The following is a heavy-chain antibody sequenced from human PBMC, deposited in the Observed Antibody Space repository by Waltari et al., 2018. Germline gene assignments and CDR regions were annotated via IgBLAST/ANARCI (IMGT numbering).Heavy chain of an antibody. J-gene: IGHJ4*02. D-gene: IGHD3-9*01. CDR1: GFTLSDYA. CDR2: VSRSGNGK. CDR3: AKLMRDILTGPDY. Sequence: EVQLLESGGGLVQPGRPLRLTCVASGFTLSDYAMSWVRQAPGKGVEGVSIVSRSGNGKYYADSVKGRFSIARDTSKNTLYLHMSSLRVEDTAVYYCAKLMRDILTGPDYWGQGTLVTVSS. V-gene: IGHV3-23*01.